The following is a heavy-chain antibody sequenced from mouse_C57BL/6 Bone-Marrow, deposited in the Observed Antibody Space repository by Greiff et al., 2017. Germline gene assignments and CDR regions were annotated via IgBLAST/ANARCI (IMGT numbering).Heavy chain of an antibody. CDR1: GYTFTSYW. CDR3: ARRGELTGSFDY. Sequence: QVQLQQPGAELVRPGTSVKLSCKASGYTFTSYWMHWVKQRPGQGLEWIGVIDPSDSYTNYNQKFKGKATLTVDTSSSTAYMQLNSLTSEYSAVYYCARRGELTGSFDYWGQGTTLTVSS. D-gene: IGHD3-3*01. J-gene: IGHJ2*01. V-gene: IGHV1-59*01. CDR2: IDPSDSYT.